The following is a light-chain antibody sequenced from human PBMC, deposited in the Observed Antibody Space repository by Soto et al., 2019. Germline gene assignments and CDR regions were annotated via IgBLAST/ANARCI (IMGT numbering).Light chain of an antibody. CDR3: GSYTSTTTPFV. Sequence: QSALTQPASVSGSPGQSITISCTGTSSDVGGYNYVSWYQHHPGKAPKLMIYDVSNRPSGVSNRFSGSKSGNTASLTISGLQADDEGDYYCGSYTSTTTPFVFGTGTKLTVL. CDR1: SSDVGGYNY. V-gene: IGLV2-14*01. J-gene: IGLJ1*01. CDR2: DVS.